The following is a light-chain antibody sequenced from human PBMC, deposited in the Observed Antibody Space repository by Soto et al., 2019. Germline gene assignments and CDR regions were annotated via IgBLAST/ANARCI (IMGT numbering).Light chain of an antibody. V-gene: IGKV1-9*01. J-gene: IGKJ4*01. CDR1: QDISSY. Sequence: IKLTQSPSSLSASIGDRVTITCRASQDISSYLAWYRQKAGKAPELLIEAASTLQSGVPSRFSGSGSGTDFALTISSLQPEDFATYYCQQLKKYPLSFGGGTKV. CDR2: AAS. CDR3: QQLKKYPLS.